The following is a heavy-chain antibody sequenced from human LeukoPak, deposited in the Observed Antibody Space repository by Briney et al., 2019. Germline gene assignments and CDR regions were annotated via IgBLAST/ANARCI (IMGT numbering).Heavy chain of an antibody. D-gene: IGHD4-23*01. V-gene: IGHV4-59*01. CDR2: VYYSGST. Sequence: SETLSLTCTVSGGSISYYYWSWIRQPPGKGLQCIGYVYYSGSTNYNPSLKSRVTISVDTSKNQFSLKLNSVTPADTAVYYCATLTGGDDAFDIWGQGTMVTVSS. J-gene: IGHJ3*02. CDR3: ATLTGGDDAFDI. CDR1: GGSISYYY.